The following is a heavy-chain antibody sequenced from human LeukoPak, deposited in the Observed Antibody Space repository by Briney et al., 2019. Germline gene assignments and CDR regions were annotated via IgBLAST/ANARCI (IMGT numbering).Heavy chain of an antibody. Sequence: GESLKLSCKASGQSFTNYWIGWVRQMPGKGLEWMGIIHPLDSTTLYTPSFQGQVTISADKSISTAYLQWSSLQPSDTAMYYCARRYYHSTEFDPWGQGTLVTVSS. CDR3: ARRYYHSTEFDP. J-gene: IGHJ5*02. CDR2: IHPLDSTT. CDR1: GQSFTNYW. V-gene: IGHV5-51*03. D-gene: IGHD3-22*01.